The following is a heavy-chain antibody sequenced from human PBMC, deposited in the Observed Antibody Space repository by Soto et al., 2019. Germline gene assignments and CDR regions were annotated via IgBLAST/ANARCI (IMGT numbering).Heavy chain of an antibody. Sequence: EVKLLESGGGLAQPGGSLRLSCVGSGFTFDSDAISWVRQAPGERLQWLAAISGSADGTDYAHSVRGRFTISRDNAKKTVHLQMDSLRVEDTAVYFCAKDTVGGYSFWSGYYSDGLDVWGQGTLVSVS. CDR3: AKDTVGGYSFWSGYYSDGLDV. CDR1: GFTFDSDA. V-gene: IGHV3-23*01. CDR2: ISGSADGT. D-gene: IGHD3-3*01. J-gene: IGHJ3*01.